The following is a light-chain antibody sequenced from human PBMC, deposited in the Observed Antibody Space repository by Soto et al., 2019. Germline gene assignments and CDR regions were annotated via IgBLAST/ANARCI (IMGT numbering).Light chain of an antibody. Sequence: QSALTQRASVSGSPGQSITISCTGTSSDVGGYNYVSWYQQHPGKAPKLMIYEVTNRPSGVSNRFSGSKSGNTASLTISGLQAEVEADYYCSSYTSSSTQVFGGGTKVTVL. V-gene: IGLV2-14*01. CDR1: SSDVGGYNY. J-gene: IGLJ3*02. CDR3: SSYTSSSTQV. CDR2: EVT.